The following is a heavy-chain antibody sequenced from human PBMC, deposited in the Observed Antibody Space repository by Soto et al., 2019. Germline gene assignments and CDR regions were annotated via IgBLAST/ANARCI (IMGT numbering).Heavy chain of an antibody. D-gene: IGHD2-15*01. CDR3: TRETLRGGHSDN. Sequence: PGGSLRLSCAASGFIFRSYGMYWIRQAPGKGLEWVAIISYDGSTEYYADSVRGRFTISRDNSKNTVDLQLNNLTGEDTALYYCTRETLRGGHSDNWGQGTRVT. J-gene: IGHJ4*02. CDR1: GFIFRSYG. V-gene: IGHV3-30*03. CDR2: ISYDGSTE.